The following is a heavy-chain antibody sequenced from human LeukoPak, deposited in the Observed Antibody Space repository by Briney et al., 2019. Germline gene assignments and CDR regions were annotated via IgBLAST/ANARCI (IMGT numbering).Heavy chain of an antibody. D-gene: IGHD4-23*01. CDR2: IYPRDSDI. J-gene: IGHJ5*02. Sequence: LEISSKCAGTIFTSSRSGRVHQVPGNGLQRMLRIYPRDSDIIYSPSFEGQISIAGDKSTSTAYLQWSSLKASDTAMYYCARLSDDGGKDFVTWGQGGLVTVSS. CDR3: ARLSDDGGKDFVT. CDR1: GTIFTSSR. V-gene: IGHV5-51*07.